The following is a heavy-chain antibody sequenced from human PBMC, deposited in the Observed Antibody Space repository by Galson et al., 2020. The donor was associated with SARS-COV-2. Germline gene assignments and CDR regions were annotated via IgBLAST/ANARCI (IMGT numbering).Heavy chain of an antibody. CDR3: EVLDSGYYYDDYYYGMDV. D-gene: IGHD3-22*01. Sequence: ASVKVSCKASGYTFTRYDINWVRQPTGHGLECMGWMNPNSGNTGYAPKFQARVTMTRNTSISTAYKELSSLRSEDPAVYYCEVLDSGYYYDDYYYGMDVWCQGTTVTVSS. CDR2: MNPNSGNT. CDR1: GYTFTRYD. J-gene: IGHJ6*02. V-gene: IGHV1-8*01.